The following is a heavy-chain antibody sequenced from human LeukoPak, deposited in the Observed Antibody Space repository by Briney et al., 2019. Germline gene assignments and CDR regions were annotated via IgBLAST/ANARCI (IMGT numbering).Heavy chain of an antibody. CDR2: IYYSGST. CDR3: ARNFRYGDYAFDI. D-gene: IGHD4-17*01. CDR1: GYSISSSNW. Sequence: SDTLSLTCAVSGYSISSSNWWGWIRQPPGKGLEWIGYIYYSGSTYYNPSLKSRVTMSVDTSKNQFSLKLSSVTAVDTAVYYCARNFRYGDYAFDIWGQGTMVTVSS. J-gene: IGHJ3*02. V-gene: IGHV4-28*01.